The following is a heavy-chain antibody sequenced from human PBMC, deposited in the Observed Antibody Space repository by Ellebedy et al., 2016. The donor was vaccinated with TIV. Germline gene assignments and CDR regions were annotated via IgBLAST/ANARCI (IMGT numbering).Heavy chain of an antibody. Sequence: GESLKISCAASGFTFSSYEMNWVRQAPGKGLEWVSYIYSAGTAIYYADSVKGRFTISRDNTEKSLYLQMNSLRAEDTAVYYCARGGRVDLATITIYSFGLDVWGQGTTVAVSS. CDR1: GFTFSSYE. D-gene: IGHD5-24*01. CDR3: ARGGRVDLATITIYSFGLDV. J-gene: IGHJ6*02. V-gene: IGHV3-48*03. CDR2: IYSAGTAI.